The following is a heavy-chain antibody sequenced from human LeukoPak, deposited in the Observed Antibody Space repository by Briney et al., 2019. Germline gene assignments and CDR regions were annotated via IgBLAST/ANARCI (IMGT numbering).Heavy chain of an antibody. D-gene: IGHD6-13*01. Sequence: GGSLRLSCAASGFTFSSYEMNWVRQAPGKGLEWVSYISSSGSTIYYADSVKGRFTISRDNAKNSLYLQMNSLRAEDTAVYYCARERRVAAAGWGVGYYYYMDVWGKGTTVTVSS. CDR2: ISSSGSTI. V-gene: IGHV3-48*03. CDR1: GFTFSSYE. CDR3: ARERRVAAAGWGVGYYYYMDV. J-gene: IGHJ6*03.